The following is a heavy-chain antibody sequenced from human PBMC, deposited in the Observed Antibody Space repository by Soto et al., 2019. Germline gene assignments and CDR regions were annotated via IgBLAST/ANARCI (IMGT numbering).Heavy chain of an antibody. CDR2: IYYSGST. CDR1: GGSVSSGSYY. J-gene: IGHJ6*02. D-gene: IGHD3-10*01. V-gene: IGHV4-61*01. CDR3: ARVRITMVRGVIYGMDV. Sequence: QVQLQESGPGLVKPSETLSLTCTVSGGSVSSGSYYWSWIRQPPGKGLEWIGYIYYSGSTNYNPSLKSRVTISVDTSKNQFSLKLSSVTAADTAVYYCARVRITMVRGVIYGMDVWGQGTTVTVSS.